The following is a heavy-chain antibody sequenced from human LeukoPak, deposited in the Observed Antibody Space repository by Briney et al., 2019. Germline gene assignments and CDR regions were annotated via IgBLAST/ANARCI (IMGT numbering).Heavy chain of an antibody. V-gene: IGHV4-59*01. Sequence: SETLSLTCTVSGGSISSYYLSWIRQPPGKGLEWIGYIYYSGSTTYNPSRKTRVPISVDTSKNQFALKLSSVIAADTAVYYCARLYISWTAFDIWGRGTMVTVPP. D-gene: IGHD1-1*01. J-gene: IGHJ3*02. CDR2: IYYSGST. CDR3: ARLYISWTAFDI. CDR1: GGSISSYY.